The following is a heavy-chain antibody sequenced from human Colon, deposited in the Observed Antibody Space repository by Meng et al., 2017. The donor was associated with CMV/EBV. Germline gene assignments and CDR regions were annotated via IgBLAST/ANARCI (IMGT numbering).Heavy chain of an antibody. CDR3: ARDPRDGSD. Sequence: GGSLRLSCTASGFTFSSYSMNWVRQAPGKGLEWVSSITGSSSYMYYADSVKGRFTISRDNAKNSLYLQMNSLRAEDTAVYYCARDPRDGSDWGQGTLVTVSS. D-gene: IGHD5-24*01. CDR2: ITGSSSYM. J-gene: IGHJ4*02. V-gene: IGHV3-21*01. CDR1: GFTFSSYS.